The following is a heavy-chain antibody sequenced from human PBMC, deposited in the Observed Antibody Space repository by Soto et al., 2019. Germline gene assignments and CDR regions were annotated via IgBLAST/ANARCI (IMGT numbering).Heavy chain of an antibody. D-gene: IGHD1-26*01. CDR2: IIPIFGTA. Sequence: QVQLVQSGAEVKKPGSSVKVSCKASGGTFSSYAISWVRQAPGQGLEWMGGIIPIFGTANYAQKFQGRVTITADESTSTAYMELSSLRSEDTAVYYCARDKSADPGWEGYYFDYWGQGTLVTVSS. CDR1: GGTFSSYA. CDR3: ARDKSADPGWEGYYFDY. V-gene: IGHV1-69*12. J-gene: IGHJ4*02.